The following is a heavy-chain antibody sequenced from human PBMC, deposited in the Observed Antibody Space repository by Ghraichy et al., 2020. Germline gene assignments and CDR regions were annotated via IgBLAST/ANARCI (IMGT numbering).Heavy chain of an antibody. Sequence: GGSLRLSCAASGFTVSSNFMTWVRQAPGKGLEWVSVIYTSGSTYYADSVKGRFTISRDNAKNTLYLQMNSLRAEDTAVYYCARGRYYFDYWGRGTLVTVSS. CDR1: GFTVSSNF. V-gene: IGHV3-53*01. J-gene: IGHJ4*02. CDR2: IYTSGST. CDR3: ARGRYYFDY.